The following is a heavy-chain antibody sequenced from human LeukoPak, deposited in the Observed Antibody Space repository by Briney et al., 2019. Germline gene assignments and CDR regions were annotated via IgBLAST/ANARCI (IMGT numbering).Heavy chain of an antibody. CDR2: IKLDGSEK. CDR3: ARASPYCSSTSCQVFPPLDV. D-gene: IGHD2-2*01. Sequence: GGSLRLSCAASGFTFRSYWMSWVRQAPGKGLEWVANIKLDGSEKYYADSVKGRFTISRDNAKNSLYLQMNSLRAEDTAMYYCARASPYCSSTSCQVFPPLDVWGKGTTVTVSS. V-gene: IGHV3-7*01. J-gene: IGHJ6*04. CDR1: GFTFRSYW.